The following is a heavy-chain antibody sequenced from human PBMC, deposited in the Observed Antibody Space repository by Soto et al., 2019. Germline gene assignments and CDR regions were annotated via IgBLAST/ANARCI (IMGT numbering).Heavy chain of an antibody. V-gene: IGHV1-69*13. CDR2: IIPIFGTA. J-gene: IGHJ5*02. CDR1: GGTFSSYA. CDR3: ARGLVPHKASPFDP. D-gene: IGHD2-2*01. Sequence: WASVKVSCKASGGTFSSYAISWVRQAPGQGLEWMGGIIPIFGTANYAQKFQGRVTITADESTSTAYMELSSLRSEDTAVYYCARGLVPHKASPFDPWGQGTLVTVSS.